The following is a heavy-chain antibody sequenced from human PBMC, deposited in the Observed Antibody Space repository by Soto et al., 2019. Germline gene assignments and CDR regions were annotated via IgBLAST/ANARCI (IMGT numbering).Heavy chain of an antibody. CDR1: GFTFRNHG. J-gene: IGHJ4*02. D-gene: IGHD2-8*01. CDR2: INSNTVTT. Sequence: ESGGGLVPPGGSLKLSCAASGFTFRNHGMSWVRQAPGKGPEWISTINSNTVTTHYADSVKGRFTISRDNSRNTLDLHMGSLRAEDTATYYCVAWVSAHFDFWGQGTLVTVSS. V-gene: IGHV3-23*01. CDR3: VAWVSAHFDF.